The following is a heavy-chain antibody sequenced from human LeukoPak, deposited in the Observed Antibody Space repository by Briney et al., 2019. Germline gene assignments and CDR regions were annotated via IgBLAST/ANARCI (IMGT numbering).Heavy chain of an antibody. Sequence: PSETLSLTCTVSGNSISSYYWSWIRQPPGKGLEWIGYIYYSGSTNNNPSLKSRVTISVDTSKNQFSLKLSSVTAADTAVYHCARGTIVGPVPFEYWGQGTPVTVSS. D-gene: IGHD1-26*01. J-gene: IGHJ4*02. CDR1: GNSISSYY. CDR2: IYYSGST. V-gene: IGHV4-59*01. CDR3: ARGTIVGPVPFEY.